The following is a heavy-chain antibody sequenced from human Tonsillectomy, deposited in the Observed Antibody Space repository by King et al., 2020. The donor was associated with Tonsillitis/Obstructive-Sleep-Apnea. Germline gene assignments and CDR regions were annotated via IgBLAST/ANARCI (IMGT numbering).Heavy chain of an antibody. CDR2: INHSGST. V-gene: IGHV4-34*01. D-gene: IGHD3-9*01. CDR1: GGSFSVYY. J-gene: IGHJ4*02. Sequence: VKLQQWGAGLLKPSETLSLTCAVYGGSFSVYYWSWIRQPPGKGLEWIGEINHSGSTKYNPSLKSRVIISLDTSKNQFSLKLSSVTAADTAVYYCARGDLLTGYYASTDFDYWGQGTLVTVSS. CDR3: ARGDLLTGYYASTDFDY.